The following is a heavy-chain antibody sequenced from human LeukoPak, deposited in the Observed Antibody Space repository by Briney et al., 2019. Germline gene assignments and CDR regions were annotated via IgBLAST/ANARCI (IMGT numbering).Heavy chain of an antibody. CDR3: VRETAQYNFGYHAFDL. CDR2: IYNNETP. D-gene: IGHD5-18*01. J-gene: IGHJ3*01. Sequence: SETLSLTCNVTGGSISGYFWSWIRQPPGRGLEWIGYIYNNETPKYNPSLRSRVTISSDTSKNHLSLKMSSVTAADTAVYYCVRETAQYNFGYHAFDLWGQGTMVTVSS. CDR1: GGSISGYF. V-gene: IGHV4-59*01.